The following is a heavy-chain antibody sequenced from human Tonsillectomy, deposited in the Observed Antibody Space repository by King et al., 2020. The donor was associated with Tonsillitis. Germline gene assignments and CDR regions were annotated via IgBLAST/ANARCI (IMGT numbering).Heavy chain of an antibody. J-gene: IGHJ6*02. CDR3: ARSRGFGELWVYYYGMDV. CDR2: IKQDGSEK. CDR1: GFTFRNYW. V-gene: IGHV3-7*03. Sequence: VQLVESGGGLVQPGGSLRLSCAASGFTFRNYWMSWVRQAPGKGLEWVANIKQDGSEKYYVDSVKGRFTISRDNAKNSLYLQMNSLRVDDTAVYYCARSRGFGELWVYYYGMDVWGQGTTVTVSS. D-gene: IGHD3-10*01.